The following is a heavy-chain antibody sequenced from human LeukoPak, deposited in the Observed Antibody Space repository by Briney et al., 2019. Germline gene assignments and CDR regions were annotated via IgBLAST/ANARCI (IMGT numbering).Heavy chain of an antibody. CDR2: IYPGDSDT. CDR1: GYHFSTYW. J-gene: IGHJ4*02. CDR3: ARRGYSGYEGAWSDY. V-gene: IGHV5-51*01. Sequence: GESLKISFQGSGYHFSTYWIGWVRQMPGKGLGWMGMIYPGDSDTRDSPSFQGQVTISADKSISTAYLQWSSLKASDTAMYYCARRGYSGYEGAWSDYWGQGTLVTVSS. D-gene: IGHD5-12*01.